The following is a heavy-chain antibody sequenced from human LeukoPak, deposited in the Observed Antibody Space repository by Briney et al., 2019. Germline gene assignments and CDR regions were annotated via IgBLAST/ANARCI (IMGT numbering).Heavy chain of an antibody. J-gene: IGHJ5*02. D-gene: IGHD2/OR15-2a*01. V-gene: IGHV4-38-2*01. CDR3: ARGRIFRYNWFDP. CDR2: IYHTGST. CDR1: GYSISSDYY. Sequence: SETLSLTCAVSGYSISSDYYWGWIRQPPGKGLEWIGTIYHTGSTYYNSSLKSRVTISVDTSKNQFSLKLSSITAADTAVYYCARGRIFRYNWFDPWGQGTLVTVSS.